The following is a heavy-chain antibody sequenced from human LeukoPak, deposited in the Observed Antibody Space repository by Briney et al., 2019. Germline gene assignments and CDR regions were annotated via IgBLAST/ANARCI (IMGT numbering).Heavy chain of an antibody. V-gene: IGHV3-33*01. Sequence: GGSLRLSCAPSGFTFSSYGMHWVRQAPGKGLEWVAVIWYDGSNKYYADSVKGRFTISRDNSKNTLYLQMNSLRAEDTAVYYCARDSGSYHYFDYWGQGTLVTVSS. CDR1: GFTFSSYG. CDR3: ARDSGSYHYFDY. D-gene: IGHD1-26*01. CDR2: IWYDGSNK. J-gene: IGHJ4*02.